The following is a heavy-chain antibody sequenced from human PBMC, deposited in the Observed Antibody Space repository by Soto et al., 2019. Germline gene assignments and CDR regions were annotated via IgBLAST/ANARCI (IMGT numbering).Heavy chain of an antibody. V-gene: IGHV1-69*01. CDR1: GGTFSSYA. D-gene: IGHD6-13*01. CDR3: ARIAAAGAHYYYYGMDV. CDR2: IIPIFGTA. Sequence: QVQLVQSGAEVKKPGSSVKVSCKASGGTFSSYAISWVRQALGQGLEWMGGIIPIFGTANYAQKFQGRVTITADESTSTAYMELSSLRSEDTTVYYCARIAAAGAHYYYYGMDVWGQGTTVTVSS. J-gene: IGHJ6*02.